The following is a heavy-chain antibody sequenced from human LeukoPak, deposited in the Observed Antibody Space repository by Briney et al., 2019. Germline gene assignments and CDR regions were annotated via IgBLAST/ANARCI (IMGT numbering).Heavy chain of an antibody. CDR3: ASSRIYVLMGYDSSGYDAFDI. CDR2: IYPGDSDT. D-gene: IGHD3-22*01. V-gene: IGHV5-51*01. J-gene: IGHJ3*02. Sequence: GESLKISCKGSGYSFTSYWIGWVRQMPGKGLEWMGIIYPGDSDTRYSPSFQGQVTISADKSISTAYLQWSSLKASDTAMYYCASSRIYVLMGYDSSGYDAFDIWGQGTMVTVSS. CDR1: GYSFTSYW.